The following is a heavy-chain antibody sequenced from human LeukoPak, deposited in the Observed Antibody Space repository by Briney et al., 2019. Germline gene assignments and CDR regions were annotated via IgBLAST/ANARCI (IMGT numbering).Heavy chain of an antibody. J-gene: IGHJ1*01. CDR2: ISYDGSNK. V-gene: IGHV3-30-3*01. CDR3: ARASLRTSYFQH. D-gene: IGHD4-17*01. CDR1: GFTFSSYA. Sequence: PGGSLRLSCAASGFTFSSYAMHWVRQAPGKGLEGVAVISYDGSNKYYADSVKGRFTISRDNSKNTLYLQMNSLRAEDTAVYYCARASLRTSYFQHWGQGTLVTVSS.